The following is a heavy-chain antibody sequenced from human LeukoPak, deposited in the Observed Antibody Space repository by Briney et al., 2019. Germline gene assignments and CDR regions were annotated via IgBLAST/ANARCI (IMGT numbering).Heavy chain of an antibody. CDR3: AKDSLRLAGSPIFDY. CDR1: GFTFSSYA. Sequence: GGSLRLSCAASGFTFSSYAMSWVRQAPGKGLEWVSAISGSGGSTYYADSVKGRLTISRDNSKNTLYLQMNSLRAEDTAVYYCAKDSLRLAGSPIFDYWGQGTLVTVSS. D-gene: IGHD6-19*01. V-gene: IGHV3-23*01. CDR2: ISGSGGST. J-gene: IGHJ4*02.